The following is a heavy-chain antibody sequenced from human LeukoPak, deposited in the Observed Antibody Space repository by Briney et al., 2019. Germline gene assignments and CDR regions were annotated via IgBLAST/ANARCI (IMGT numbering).Heavy chain of an antibody. CDR3: ARARGDSSSWFFFHY. V-gene: IGHV3-30*03. CDR2: ISYDGSNK. Sequence: GGSLRLSCAASGFTFSSYGMHWVRQAPGKGLEWVAVISYDGSNKYYADSVKGRFTISRDNSKNTLYLQMNSLRAEDAAVYYCARARGDSSSWFFFHYWGQGTLVTVSS. J-gene: IGHJ4*02. D-gene: IGHD6-13*01. CDR1: GFTFSSYG.